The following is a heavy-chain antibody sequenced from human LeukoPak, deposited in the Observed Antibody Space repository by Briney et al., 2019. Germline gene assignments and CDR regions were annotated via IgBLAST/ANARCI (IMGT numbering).Heavy chain of an antibody. D-gene: IGHD3-10*01. CDR1: GGSISSGGYY. J-gene: IGHJ5*02. Sequence: SQTLSLTCTVSGGSISSGGYYWSWIRQPPGKGLEWIGYIYHSGSTYYNPSLKSRVTISVDRSKNQFSLKLSSVTAADTAVYYCARAHGSGSFSLANWFDPWGQGTLVTVSS. CDR2: IYHSGST. V-gene: IGHV4-30-2*01. CDR3: ARAHGSGSFSLANWFDP.